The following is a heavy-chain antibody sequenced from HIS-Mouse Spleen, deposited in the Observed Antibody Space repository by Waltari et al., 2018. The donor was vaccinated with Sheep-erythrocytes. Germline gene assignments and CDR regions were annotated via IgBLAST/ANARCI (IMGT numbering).Heavy chain of an antibody. J-gene: IGHJ2*01. CDR2: INYIGST. D-gene: IGHD3-10*01. V-gene: IGHV4-31*03. CDR1: GGSITSGGYY. CDR3: ARLITMVRGVTWYFDL. Sequence: QVQLQESGPGLVKPSQTLSLTFTVSGGSITSGGYYWSWIRQHPGKGLEWIGYINYIGSTYYTPSLKSRVTRSVDASKNQFSLKLSSVTAADTAVYYCARLITMVRGVTWYFDLWGRGTLVTVSS.